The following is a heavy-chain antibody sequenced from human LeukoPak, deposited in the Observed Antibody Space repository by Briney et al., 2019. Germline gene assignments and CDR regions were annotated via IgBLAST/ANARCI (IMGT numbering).Heavy chain of an antibody. V-gene: IGHV3-23*01. CDR1: GFTFGTYA. D-gene: IGHD5-24*01. CDR2: ISGSGAAT. J-gene: IGHJ4*02. CDR3: GKGDGYNDN. Sequence: GGSLRLSCAASGFTFGTYAMNWVRQAPGKGLEWVSAISGSGAATYYADSVKGRFTISRDNSKKTLFLQMNSLRAEDTAVYYCGKGDGYNDNWGQGTLVTVSS.